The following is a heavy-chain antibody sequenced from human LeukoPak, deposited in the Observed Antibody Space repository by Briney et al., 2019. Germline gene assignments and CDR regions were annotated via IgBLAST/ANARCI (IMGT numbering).Heavy chain of an antibody. D-gene: IGHD5-24*01. Sequence: GASVKVSCKASGYNFSSSGISWVRQAPGQGLEWMGWINAYNGNTNYAQKLQGRVTMTTDTSTSTAYMELKSLRSDDTAVYYCAREHRWLQSLYYFDYWGQGTLVTVSS. CDR3: AREHRWLQSLYYFDY. CDR1: GYNFSSSG. V-gene: IGHV1-18*01. CDR2: INAYNGNT. J-gene: IGHJ4*02.